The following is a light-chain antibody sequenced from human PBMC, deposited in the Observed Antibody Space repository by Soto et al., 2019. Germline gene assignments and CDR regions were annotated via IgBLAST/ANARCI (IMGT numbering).Light chain of an antibody. J-gene: IGLJ1*01. CDR2: DVS. Sequence: SVLDQPASGSWAPRQGSTLPFTRTRSGVGGYNYVSWYQQHPGKAPKLMIYDVSNRPSGVSNRFSGSKSGNTASLTISGLQAEDEADYYCSSYTSSSTPFVFGTGTKVTV. CDR3: SSYTSSSTPFV. CDR1: RSGVGGYNY. V-gene: IGLV2-14*01.